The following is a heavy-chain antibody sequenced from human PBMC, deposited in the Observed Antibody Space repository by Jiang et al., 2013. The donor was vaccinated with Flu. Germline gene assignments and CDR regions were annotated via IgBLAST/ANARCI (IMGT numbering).Heavy chain of an antibody. D-gene: IGHD6-13*01. J-gene: IGHJ6*02. CDR3: ARVSGRSSPRGSYYYYYGMDV. CDR2: INPNSGGT. Sequence: SGAEVKKPGASVKVSCKASGYTFTGYYMHWVRQAPGQGLEWMGWINPNSGGTNYAQKFQGWVTMTRDTSISTAYMELSRLRSDDTAVYYCARVSGRSSPRGSYYYYYGMDVWGQGTTVTVSS. V-gene: IGHV1-2*04. CDR1: GYTFTGYY.